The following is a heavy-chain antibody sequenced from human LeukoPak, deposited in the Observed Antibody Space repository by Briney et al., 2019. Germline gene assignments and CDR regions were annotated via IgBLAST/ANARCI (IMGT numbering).Heavy chain of an antibody. Sequence: GGSLRLSCAASGFTFSSYDMHWVRQATGKGLEWVSAIGTAGDTYYPGSVKGRFTISRENAKNSLYLQMNSLRAGDTAVYYCARGMGCDGFDYWGQGTLVTVSS. J-gene: IGHJ4*02. CDR1: GFTFSSYD. D-gene: IGHD2-2*01. V-gene: IGHV3-13*01. CDR2: IGTAGDT. CDR3: ARGMGCDGFDY.